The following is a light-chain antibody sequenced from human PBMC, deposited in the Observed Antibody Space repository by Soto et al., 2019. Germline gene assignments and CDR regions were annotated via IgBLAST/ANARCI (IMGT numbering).Light chain of an antibody. J-gene: IGLJ3*02. Sequence: QSVLTQPPSASGSPGQSVTISCTGTSSDVGGYNYVSWYQQHPGKAPKLMIYEVSKRPSGVPDRFSGSKSGNTASLTVSGLQAEGEADYYCSSYAGSYHWVFGGGTKLTVL. V-gene: IGLV2-8*01. CDR2: EVS. CDR3: SSYAGSYHWV. CDR1: SSDVGGYNY.